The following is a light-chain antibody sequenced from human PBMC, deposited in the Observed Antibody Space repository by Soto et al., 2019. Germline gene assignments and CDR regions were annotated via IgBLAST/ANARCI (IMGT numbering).Light chain of an antibody. CDR1: QSISSW. V-gene: IGKV1-5*03. CDR2: KAS. CDR3: QQYDSYPRT. J-gene: IGKJ1*01. Sequence: DIQMTQSPSTLSASVGDRVTITCRASQSISSWLAWYQQKPGKAPKLLIYKASSLESGVPSRFSGSGSGIEFTLTISSLQPDDFAAYYCQQYDSYPRTFGQGTKVEI.